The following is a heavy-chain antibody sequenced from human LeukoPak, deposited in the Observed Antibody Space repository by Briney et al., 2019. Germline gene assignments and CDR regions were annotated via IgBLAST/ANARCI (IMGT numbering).Heavy chain of an antibody. J-gene: IGHJ4*02. CDR2: IYYSGST. D-gene: IGHD3/OR15-3a*01. V-gene: IGHV4-39*07. Sequence: PSETLSLTCTVSGGSISSSSYYWGWIRQPPGKGLEWIGSIYYSGSTYYNPSLKSRVTISVDTSKNQFSLNLNSVTAADTAVYYCAARDLDGDYLDYWGQGTLVTVSS. CDR3: AARDLDGDYLDY. CDR1: GGSISSSSYY.